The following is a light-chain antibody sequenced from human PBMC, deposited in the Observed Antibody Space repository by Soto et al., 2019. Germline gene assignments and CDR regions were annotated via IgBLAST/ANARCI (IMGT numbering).Light chain of an antibody. V-gene: IGLV1-51*01. CDR2: DDN. Sequence: QAVLTQPASVSAAPGQKFTISCSGSSSNIGGNSVSWYQQLPGTAPKLLIYDDNKRPSGIPDRFSGSKSGTSATLGITGFQTGDEADYYCGSWDSSVSAYVFGTGTRVTVL. CDR3: GSWDSSVSAYV. CDR1: SSNIGGNS. J-gene: IGLJ1*01.